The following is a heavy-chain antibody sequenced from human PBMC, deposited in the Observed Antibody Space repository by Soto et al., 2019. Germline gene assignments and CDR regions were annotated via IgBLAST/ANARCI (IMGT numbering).Heavy chain of an antibody. CDR2: INAGNGNT. CDR1: GYTFTSYA. CDR3: ARDAQQLGPYYYDSSGYLRSAFFDY. V-gene: IGHV1-3*01. J-gene: IGHJ4*02. D-gene: IGHD3-22*01. Sequence: ASVKVSCKASGYTFTSYAMHWVRQAPGQRLEWMGWINAGNGNTKYSQKFQGRVTITRDTSASTAYMELSSLRSEDTAVYYCARDAQQLGPYYYDSSGYLRSAFFDYWGQGTLVTVSS.